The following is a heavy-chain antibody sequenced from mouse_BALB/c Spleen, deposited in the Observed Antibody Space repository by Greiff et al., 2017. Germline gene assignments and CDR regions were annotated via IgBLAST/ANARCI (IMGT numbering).Heavy chain of an antibody. CDR1: GFTFSSYA. V-gene: IGHV5-9-3*01. CDR3: ARRPLTTVVAHYFDY. CDR2: ISSGGSYT. Sequence: EVHLVESGGGLVKPGGSLKLSCAASGFTFSSYAMSWVRQTPEKRLEWVATISSGGSYTYYPDSVKGRFTISRDNAKNTLYLQMSSLRSEDTAMYYCARRPLTTVVAHYFDYWGQGTTLTVSS. J-gene: IGHJ2*01. D-gene: IGHD1-1*01.